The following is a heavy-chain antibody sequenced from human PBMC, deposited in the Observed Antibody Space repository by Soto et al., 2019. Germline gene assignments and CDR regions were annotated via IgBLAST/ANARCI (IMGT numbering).Heavy chain of an antibody. CDR1: GGSISSGGYS. CDR2: IYHSGST. Sequence: SETLSLTCAVSGGSISSGGYSWIWIRQPPGKGLEWIGYIYHSGSTYYNPSLKSRVTISVDRSKNQFSLKLNSVTAADTAVYYCARSRYSDYDFDYWGQGTLVTVSS. J-gene: IGHJ4*02. D-gene: IGHD4-17*01. V-gene: IGHV4-30-2*01. CDR3: ARSRYSDYDFDY.